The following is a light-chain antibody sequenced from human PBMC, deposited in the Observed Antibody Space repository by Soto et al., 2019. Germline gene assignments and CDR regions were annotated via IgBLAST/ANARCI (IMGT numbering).Light chain of an antibody. V-gene: IGKV1-5*03. Sequence: DIQMTQSPSTLSASVGDRVTITCRASQSISGSLAWYQQKPGKAPKLLIYEASNLKSGVPSRFSGSGSGTEYTLTISSLQPDDSASYYCQQYSGYGTFGQGTRVEIK. CDR3: QQYSGYGT. CDR2: EAS. CDR1: QSISGS. J-gene: IGKJ1*01.